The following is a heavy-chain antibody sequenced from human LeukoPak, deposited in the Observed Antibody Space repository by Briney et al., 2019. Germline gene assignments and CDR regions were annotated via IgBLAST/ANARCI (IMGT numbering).Heavy chain of an antibody. CDR2: IYYSGST. J-gene: IGHJ4*02. V-gene: IGHV4-30-4*01. Sequence: PSQTLSLTCTVSGGSISSGDYYWSWIRQPPGKGLEWIGYIYYSGSTYYNPSLKSRVTISVGTSKNQFSLKLSSVTAADTAVYYCARENRVNWLQLGGFDYWGQGTLVTVSS. CDR1: GGSISSGDYY. CDR3: ARENRVNWLQLGGFDY. D-gene: IGHD1-1*01.